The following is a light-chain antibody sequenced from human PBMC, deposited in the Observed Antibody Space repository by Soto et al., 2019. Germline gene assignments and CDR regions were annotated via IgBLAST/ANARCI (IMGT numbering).Light chain of an antibody. CDR2: DVT. J-gene: IGLJ1*01. CDR3: SSFGGSNNHL. V-gene: IGLV2-8*01. CDR1: TTDVGAYDC. Sequence: QSALTQPPSTSGSPGQSVAISCTGTTTDVGAYDCVSWYQQHPGKAPKLIIYDVTKRPSGVPDRFSGSKSGNTASPTVSGLQAEDEADYYCSSFGGSNNHLFGTGTKVTVL.